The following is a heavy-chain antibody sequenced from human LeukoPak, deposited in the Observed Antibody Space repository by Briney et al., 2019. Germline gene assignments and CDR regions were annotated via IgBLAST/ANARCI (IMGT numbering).Heavy chain of an antibody. J-gene: IGHJ4*02. Sequence: PSETLSLTCTVSGGSISSYYWSWIRQPPGKGLEWIGYIYYSGSTNYNPSLKSRVTISVDTSKNQFSLKLSSVTAADTAVYCCAMLTYYYDSSGFASPHDYWGQGTLVTVSS. CDR2: IYYSGST. D-gene: IGHD3-22*01. CDR3: AMLTYYYDSSGFASPHDY. V-gene: IGHV4-59*01. CDR1: GGSISSYY.